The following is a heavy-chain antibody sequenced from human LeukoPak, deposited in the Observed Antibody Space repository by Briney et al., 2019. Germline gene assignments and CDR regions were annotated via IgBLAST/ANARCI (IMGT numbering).Heavy chain of an antibody. V-gene: IGHV1-18*01. D-gene: IGHD5-24*01. J-gene: IGHJ4*02. Sequence: ASVKVSCTASGYTFTSYGISWVRQAPGQGLEWMGWISAYNSNTNYAQKLQGRVTMTTDTSKSTAYMELRSLRSDDTAVYYCARAGDGYNYPRYWGQGTLVTVSS. CDR1: GYTFTSYG. CDR3: ARAGDGYNYPRY. CDR2: ISAYNSNT.